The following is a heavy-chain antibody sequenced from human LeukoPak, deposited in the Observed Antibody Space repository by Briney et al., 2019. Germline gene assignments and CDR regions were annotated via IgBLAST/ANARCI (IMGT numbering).Heavy chain of an antibody. CDR2: INHSGST. CDR3: ARGPSRITIFGVVRPDYYFDY. J-gene: IGHJ4*02. CDR1: GGSFSGYY. Sequence: PSETLSLTCAVYGGSFSGYYWSWIRQPPGKGLEWIGEINHSGSTNYNPSLKSRVTISVDTSKNQFSLKLSSVTAADTAVYYCARGPSRITIFGVVRPDYYFDYWGQGTLVTVSS. D-gene: IGHD3-3*01. V-gene: IGHV4-34*01.